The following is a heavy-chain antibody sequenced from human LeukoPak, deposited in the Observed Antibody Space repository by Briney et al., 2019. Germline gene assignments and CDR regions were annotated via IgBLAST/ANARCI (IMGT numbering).Heavy chain of an antibody. CDR3: ATVTQVGYCSSTSSYTLDY. CDR1: GYTLTELS. V-gene: IGHV1-24*01. Sequence: ASVKVSCKVSGYTLTELSMHWVRQAPGKGLEWMGGFDPEDGETIYAQKFQGRVTMTEDTSTDTAYMELSSLRSEDTAVYYCATVTQVGYCSSTSSYTLDYWGQGTLVTVSS. CDR2: FDPEDGET. D-gene: IGHD2-2*02. J-gene: IGHJ4*02.